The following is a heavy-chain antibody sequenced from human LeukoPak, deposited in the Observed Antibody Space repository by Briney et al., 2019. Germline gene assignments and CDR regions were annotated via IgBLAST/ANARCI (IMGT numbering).Heavy chain of an antibody. Sequence: SGPTLVKPTQTLTLTCTFSGFSLSTSGVGVGWIRQPPGKALEWLALIYWNDDKRYSPSLKSRLTITKDTSKNQVVLPMTNMDPVDTATYYCAYTRRDAYCGGDCLGQAYFQHWGQGTLVTVSS. V-gene: IGHV2-5*01. CDR2: IYWNDDK. CDR3: AYTRRDAYCGGDCLGQAYFQH. CDR1: GFSLSTSGVG. D-gene: IGHD2-21*02. J-gene: IGHJ1*01.